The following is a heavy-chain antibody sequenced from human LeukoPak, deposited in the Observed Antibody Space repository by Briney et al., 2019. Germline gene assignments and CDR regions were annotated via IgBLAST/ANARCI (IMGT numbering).Heavy chain of an antibody. CDR1: GYIFTDHF. Sequence: ASVRVSFKASGYIFTDHFFHWVRQAPGQGLEWMGWIRPTDGATKVAQKFQGRVTLTRDTSISTVYMEMSGLRFDDTAMYYCARGRCRYSYDYWGQGTLVTVSS. V-gene: IGHV1-2*02. D-gene: IGHD1-26*01. CDR3: ARGRCRYSYDY. J-gene: IGHJ4*02. CDR2: IRPTDGAT.